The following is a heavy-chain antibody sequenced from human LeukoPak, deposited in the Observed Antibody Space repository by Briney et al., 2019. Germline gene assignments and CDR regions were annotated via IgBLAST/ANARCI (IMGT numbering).Heavy chain of an antibody. CDR2: ISGSGGST. Sequence: PGGSLRLSCAASGFTFSSYAMSWVRQAPGKGLEWVSAISGSGGSTYYADSVKGRFTISRDNSKNTLYLQMNSLRAEDTAVYYCAKDTGPIVVVIASSANWGQGTLVTVSS. CDR3: AKDTGPIVVVIASSAN. J-gene: IGHJ4*02. CDR1: GFTFSSYA. V-gene: IGHV3-23*01. D-gene: IGHD2-21*01.